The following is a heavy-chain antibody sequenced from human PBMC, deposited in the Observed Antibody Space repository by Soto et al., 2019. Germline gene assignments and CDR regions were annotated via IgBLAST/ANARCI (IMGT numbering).Heavy chain of an antibody. CDR3: ESDPRVGTYFDY. CDR1: GDTFTTYG. D-gene: IGHD1-26*01. Sequence: QVQLVQSGAEVKKPGASVKVSCRTSGDTFTTYGFNWVRQAPGQGLEWMGWIIAYNGNTNYAQKFQGRVTITTDTPTTTAYMELRSLRSDDTAVYYCESDPRVGTYFDYWGQGNLVTVSS. CDR2: IIAYNGNT. J-gene: IGHJ4*02. V-gene: IGHV1-18*01.